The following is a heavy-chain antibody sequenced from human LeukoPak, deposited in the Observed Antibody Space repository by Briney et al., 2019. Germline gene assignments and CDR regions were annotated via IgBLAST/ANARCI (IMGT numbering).Heavy chain of an antibody. CDR3: ARASPHYDFWSGYYYYFDY. CDR2: MNPNSGNT. Sequence: ASVKVSCKASGYTFTSYDINWVRQATGQGLEWMGWMNPNSGNTGYAQKFQGRVTTTRNTSISTAYMELSSLRSEDTAVYYCARASPHYDFWSGYYYYFDYWGQGTLVTVSS. CDR1: GYTFTSYD. J-gene: IGHJ4*02. D-gene: IGHD3-3*01. V-gene: IGHV1-8*01.